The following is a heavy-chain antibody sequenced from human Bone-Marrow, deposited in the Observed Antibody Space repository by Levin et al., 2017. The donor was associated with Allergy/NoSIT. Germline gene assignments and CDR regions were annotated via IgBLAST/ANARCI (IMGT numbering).Heavy chain of an antibody. D-gene: IGHD1-26*01. CDR2: IYPRDSDT. J-gene: IGHJ6*02. V-gene: IGHV5-51*06. CDR3: ARPNGNFYYGVDV. CDR1: GYSFVSYW. Sequence: GGSLRLSCKASGYSFVSYWIGWVRQAPGKGLEWVGVIYPRDSDTLYSPAFQGQVSISVDKSTTTAYLQRSSLKASDTAIYYCARPNGNFYYGVDVWGQGTTVSVSS.